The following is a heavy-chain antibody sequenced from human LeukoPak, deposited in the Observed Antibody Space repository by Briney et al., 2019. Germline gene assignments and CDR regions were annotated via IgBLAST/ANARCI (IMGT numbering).Heavy chain of an antibody. CDR2: IYHSGST. CDR3: ARGAGWYNY. V-gene: IGHV4-30-2*01. J-gene: IGHJ4*02. D-gene: IGHD6-19*01. CDR1: GGSIGSGGYS. Sequence: PSETLSLTCAVSGGSIGSGGYSWSWIRQPPGKGLEWIGYIYHSGSTYYNPSLKSRVTISVDRSKNQFSLKLSSVTAADTAVYYCARGAGWYNYWGQGILVTVSS.